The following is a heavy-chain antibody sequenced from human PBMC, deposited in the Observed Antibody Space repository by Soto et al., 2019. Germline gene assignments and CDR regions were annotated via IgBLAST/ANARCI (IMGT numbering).Heavy chain of an antibody. V-gene: IGHV1-18*01. J-gene: IGHJ4*02. D-gene: IGHD1-7*01. CDR1: GYTFTSYG. Sequence: ASVKVSCKASGYTFTSYGITWVRQAPGQGLEWMGWISAYNGNTHYAQKLQGRVTMTTDTSTSTAYMELRSLRSDDTAVYYCARVSDELELRIYFDYWGQGTQVTVSS. CDR2: ISAYNGNT. CDR3: ARVSDELELRIYFDY.